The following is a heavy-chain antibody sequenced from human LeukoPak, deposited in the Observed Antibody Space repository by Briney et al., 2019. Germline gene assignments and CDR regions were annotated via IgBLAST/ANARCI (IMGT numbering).Heavy chain of an antibody. J-gene: IGHJ4*02. Sequence: SETLSLTCAVYGGSFSGYYWSWIRQPPGKGLEWIGEINHSGSTNYNPSLKSRVTISVDTSKNQFSLKLSPVTAADTAVYYCARDLTRGYTHWGQGTLVTVSS. CDR3: ARDLTRGYTH. V-gene: IGHV4-34*01. D-gene: IGHD5-18*01. CDR2: INHSGST. CDR1: GGSFSGYY.